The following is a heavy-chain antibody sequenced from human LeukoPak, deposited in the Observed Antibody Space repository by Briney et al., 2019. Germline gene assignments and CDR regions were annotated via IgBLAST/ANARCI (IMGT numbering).Heavy chain of an antibody. J-gene: IGHJ5*02. D-gene: IGHD6-13*01. V-gene: IGHV5-51*01. CDR2: IYPVDSDT. CDR1: GYTFTSYW. Sequence: GESLKISCKGSGYTFTSYWIAWVRQMPGKGLEWMGIIYPVDSDTRYSPSFQGQVTISADKSISTAYLQWSSLKASDTAMYYCARLYGYSSSGRLNWFDPWGQGTLVTVSS. CDR3: ARLYGYSSSGRLNWFDP.